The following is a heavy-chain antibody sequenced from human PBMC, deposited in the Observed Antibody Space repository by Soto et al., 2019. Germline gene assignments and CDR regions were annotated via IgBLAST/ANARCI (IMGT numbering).Heavy chain of an antibody. D-gene: IGHD1-1*01. CDR3: AKDLGSVGAFDI. Sequence: QVQLVESGGGVVQPGRSLRLSCAASGFTFSSYGMHWVRQAPGKGLEWVAVISYDGSNKYYADSVKGRFTISRDNSKNPLYLQMTSLRAEDTAVYYCAKDLGSVGAFDIWGQGTMVTVSS. J-gene: IGHJ3*02. CDR1: GFTFSSYG. CDR2: ISYDGSNK. V-gene: IGHV3-30*18.